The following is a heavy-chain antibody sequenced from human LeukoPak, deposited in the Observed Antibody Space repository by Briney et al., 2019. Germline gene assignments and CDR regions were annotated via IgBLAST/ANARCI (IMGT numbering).Heavy chain of an antibody. CDR1: GYTFTGYY. V-gene: IGHV1-2*02. D-gene: IGHD3-22*01. J-gene: IGHJ3*02. CDR3: ARYNYYDSSVKDAFDI. CDR2: INPNSGGT. Sequence: GASVKVSCKASGYTFTGYYMYWVRQAPGQGLEWMGWINPNSGGTNYAQKFQGRVTMTRDTSITTAYMELSRLRSDDTAVYYCARYNYYDSSVKDAFDIWGQGTMVTVSS.